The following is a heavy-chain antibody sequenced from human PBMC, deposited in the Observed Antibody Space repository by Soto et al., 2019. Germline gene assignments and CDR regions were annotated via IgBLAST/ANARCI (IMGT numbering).Heavy chain of an antibody. V-gene: IGHV3-23*01. CDR2: ISGSGGST. Sequence: EVQLLESGGGLVQPGGSLRLSCAASGFTFSSYAMSWVRQAPGKGLEWVSAISGSGGSTYYADSVKGRFTISRDNSKNTLYLQMNSLRAEDTDVYYWAKGDTAMVIHFDYWGQGTLVTVSS. CDR1: GFTFSSYA. J-gene: IGHJ4*02. CDR3: AKGDTAMVIHFDY. D-gene: IGHD5-18*01.